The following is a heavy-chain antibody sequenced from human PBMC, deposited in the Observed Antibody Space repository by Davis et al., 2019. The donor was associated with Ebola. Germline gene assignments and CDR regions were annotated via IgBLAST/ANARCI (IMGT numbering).Heavy chain of an antibody. V-gene: IGHV3-23*01. Sequence: GESLKISCAASGFTFSSYGMTWVRQAPGKGLRWVSGISGSGGGTDYADSVKGRFTISRDNSKNTLYLQMNSLRAEDTAVYYCARDPYGDYWLDYWGQGTLVTVSS. CDR3: ARDPYGDYWLDY. CDR1: GFTFSSYG. J-gene: IGHJ4*02. CDR2: ISGSGGGT. D-gene: IGHD4-17*01.